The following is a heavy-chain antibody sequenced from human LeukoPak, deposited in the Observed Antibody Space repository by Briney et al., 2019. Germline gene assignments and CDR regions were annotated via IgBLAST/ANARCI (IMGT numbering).Heavy chain of an antibody. V-gene: IGHV3-23*01. CDR3: ARDRYYGSGSYSPLFDY. J-gene: IGHJ4*02. CDR1: GFTFSSYG. D-gene: IGHD3-10*01. CDR2: ISGSGGST. Sequence: GGSLRLSCAASGFTFSSYGMSWVRQGPGKGLEGVSAISGSGGSTYYADSVKGRFTISRDNSKNTLYMQMNSLRAEDTAVYYCARDRYYGSGSYSPLFDYWGQGTLVTVSS.